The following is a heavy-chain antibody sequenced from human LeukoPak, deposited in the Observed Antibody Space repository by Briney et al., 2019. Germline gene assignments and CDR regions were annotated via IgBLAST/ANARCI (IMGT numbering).Heavy chain of an antibody. J-gene: IGHJ4*02. V-gene: IGHV3-23*01. Sequence: QGGSLRLSCAASGFAFSSHAMCWVRQAPGKGLEWVSSIDISGGSTYYADSAEGWFTISRDNSKNTLYLQMNGLRVEDTALYYCANEVRPNDYWGQGTLVTVSS. D-gene: IGHD1-1*01. CDR2: IDISGGST. CDR1: GFAFSSHA. CDR3: ANEVRPNDY.